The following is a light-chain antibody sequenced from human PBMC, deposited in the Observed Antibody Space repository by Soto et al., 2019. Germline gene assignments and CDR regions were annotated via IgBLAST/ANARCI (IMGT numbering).Light chain of an antibody. CDR2: DAS. Sequence: EIVLTQFPATLSLSPGEVATLSCRVSQSVSSYLAWYQQKPGEAPRLLIYDASNRSTGIPARFSGSGSGTDVTLTISSLEPEDFAVYYCQQRSNWPPWTFGQGTKVDIK. CDR3: QQRSNWPPWT. CDR1: QSVSSY. J-gene: IGKJ1*01. V-gene: IGKV3-11*01.